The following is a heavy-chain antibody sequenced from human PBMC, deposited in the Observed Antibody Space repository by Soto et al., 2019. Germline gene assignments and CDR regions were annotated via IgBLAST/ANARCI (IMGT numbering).Heavy chain of an antibody. V-gene: IGHV3-30*04. J-gene: IGHJ4*02. D-gene: IGHD6-13*01. CDR3: ARDRDVAAAAYFFDY. Sequence: QVQVVESGGGVVQPGRSLRLSCAASGFTFSTYPFHWVRQAPGKGLEWVAVVSSDGRDKYYADSVKGRFTISRDNSKNTLYLQMNSLRPEDTALYYCARDRDVAAAAYFFDYWGQGTLVTVSS. CDR1: GFTFSTYP. CDR2: VSSDGRDK.